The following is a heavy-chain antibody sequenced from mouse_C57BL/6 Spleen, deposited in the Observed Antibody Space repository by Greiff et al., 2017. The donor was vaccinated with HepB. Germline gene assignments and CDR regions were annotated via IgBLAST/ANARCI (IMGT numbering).Heavy chain of an antibody. Sequence: VKLQQPGAELVRPGSSVKLSCKASGYTFTSYWMDWVKQRPGQGLEWIGNIYPSDSETHYNQKFKDKATLTVDKSSSTAYMQLSSLTSEDSAVYYCARGGSFMDYWGQGTSVTVSS. CDR2: IYPSDSET. J-gene: IGHJ4*01. V-gene: IGHV1-61*01. CDR3: ARGGSFMDY. CDR1: GYTFTSYW.